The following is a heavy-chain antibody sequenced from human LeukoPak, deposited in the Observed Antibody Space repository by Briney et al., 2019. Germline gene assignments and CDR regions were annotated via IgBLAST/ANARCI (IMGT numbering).Heavy chain of an antibody. CDR3: ARDASPGILWDQSHDAFDI. D-gene: IGHD2-21*01. CDR1: GGSISSGGYY. J-gene: IGHJ3*02. V-gene: IGHV4-31*03. CDR2: IYYSGRT. Sequence: SETLSLTCTVSGGSISSGGYYYSWIRQLPGKGLEWIGYIYYSGRTYYNPSLKRRVIMSVDTSKNQFSLKLNSVTAADTAVYYCARDASPGILWDQSHDAFDIWGQGTMVTVSS.